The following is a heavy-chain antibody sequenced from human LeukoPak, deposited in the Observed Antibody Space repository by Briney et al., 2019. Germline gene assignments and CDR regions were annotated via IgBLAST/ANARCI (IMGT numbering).Heavy chain of an antibody. J-gene: IGHJ4*02. V-gene: IGHV4-4*07. CDR3: ARDQALNWNYDVFDY. D-gene: IGHD1-7*01. CDR2: IYTSGSA. Sequence: PSETLSLTCTVSGGSISSSYWSWIRQPAGKGLEWIGRIYTSGSANYNPSLKSRITMSVDTSKNQLSLKLSSVTAADTAVYYCARDQALNWNYDVFDYWGQGTLVTVSS. CDR1: GGSISSSY.